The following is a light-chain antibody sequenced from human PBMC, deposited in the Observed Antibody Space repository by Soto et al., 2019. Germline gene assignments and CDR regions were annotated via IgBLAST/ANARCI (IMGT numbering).Light chain of an antibody. J-gene: IGKJ4*01. CDR2: AAS. CDR1: QGISNY. CDR3: QRLSHA. V-gene: IGKV1-9*01. Sequence: DIQLTQSPSSLSASVGDRVTITCRASQGISNYVAWYQQKPGKAPKLLIYAASTLQSGVPSRFSGSGSGTDFTITISSLQPEDFATYDCQRLSHAFGGRTKVEIK.